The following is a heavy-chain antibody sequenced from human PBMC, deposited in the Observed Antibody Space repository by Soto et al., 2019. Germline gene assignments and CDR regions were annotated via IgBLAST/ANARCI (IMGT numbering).Heavy chain of an antibody. Sequence: ASVKVSCKASGYTFTSYGISWVRQAPGQGLEWMGWISAYNGNTNYAQKLQGRVTMTTDTSTSTAYMELRSLRSDDTAVYYCARVQVGPYYCDSSGHRLDAFDIWGQGTMVPVSS. V-gene: IGHV1-18*01. J-gene: IGHJ3*02. CDR2: ISAYNGNT. D-gene: IGHD3-22*01. CDR1: GYTFTSYG. CDR3: ARVQVGPYYCDSSGHRLDAFDI.